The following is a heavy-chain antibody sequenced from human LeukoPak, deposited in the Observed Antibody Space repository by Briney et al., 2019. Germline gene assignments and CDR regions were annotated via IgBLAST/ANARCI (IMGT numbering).Heavy chain of an antibody. CDR3: AKEGRGGFDI. CDR2: IVYDGSKI. Sequence: WVTFIVYDGSKISYADSVKGRFTISRDNSRNTLYLQMNSLGAEDTAVYYCAKEGRGGFDIWGQGTMVTVSS. V-gene: IGHV3-30*02. J-gene: IGHJ3*02. D-gene: IGHD3-16*01.